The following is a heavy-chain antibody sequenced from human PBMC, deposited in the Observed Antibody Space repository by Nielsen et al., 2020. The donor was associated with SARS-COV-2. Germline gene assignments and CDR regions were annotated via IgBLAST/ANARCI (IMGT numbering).Heavy chain of an antibody. J-gene: IGHJ3*02. D-gene: IGHD4-17*01. CDR2: ISYDGSNK. CDR3: ARQLWTVTTRRINAFDI. CDR1: GFTFSSYA. V-gene: IGHV3-30-3*01. Sequence: GESLKISCAASGFTFSSYAMHWVRQAPGKGLEWVAVISYDGSNKYYADSVKGRFTISRDNSKNTLYLQMNSLRAEDTAVYYCARQLWTVTTRRINAFDIWGQGTMVTVSS.